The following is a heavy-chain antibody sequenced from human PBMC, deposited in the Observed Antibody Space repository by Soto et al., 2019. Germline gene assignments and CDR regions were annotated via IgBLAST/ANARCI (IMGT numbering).Heavy chain of an antibody. Sequence: QVQLVESGGGVVQPGRSLRLSCAASGFTFSSYGMHWVRQAPGKGLEWVAVISYDGSNKYYADSVKGRFTISRDNSKNTLYLQMNILRAEDTDVYYCAKDSKGYYYGMDVWGQGTTVTVSS. J-gene: IGHJ6*01. CDR2: ISYDGSNK. CDR1: GFTFSSYG. V-gene: IGHV3-30*18. D-gene: IGHD2-2*01. CDR3: AKDSKGYYYGMDV.